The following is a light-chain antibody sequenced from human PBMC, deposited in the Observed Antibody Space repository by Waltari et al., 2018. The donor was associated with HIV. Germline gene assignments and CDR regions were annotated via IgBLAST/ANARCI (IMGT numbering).Light chain of an antibody. CDR2: HVT. CDR3: VSYTEKDTFLL. V-gene: IGLV2-8*01. Sequence: QSALTQPPSPSGSPGQSVAISCTGSSNDIGTFNFVPLYQHHPGKAPKLLIYHVTRRPPGIPDRFSGTKSGYTASLTVSDLQVEDEADYYCVSYTEKDTFLLFGGGTKLAV. CDR1: SNDIGTFNF. J-gene: IGLJ2*01.